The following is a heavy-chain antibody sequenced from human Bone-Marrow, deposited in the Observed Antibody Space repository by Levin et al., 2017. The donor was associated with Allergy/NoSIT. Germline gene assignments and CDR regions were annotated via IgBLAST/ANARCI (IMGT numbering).Heavy chain of an antibody. J-gene: IGHJ5*02. Sequence: SETLSLTCTVSGASISSGGYYWSWIRQHPGKGLEWIGYIYYSGIIYYNPSLRPRVTISMDTSKNQFSLKLSSVTAADTGVYYCAREVAAAGTLIDRWGQGTLVAVPS. CDR1: GASISSGGYY. CDR3: AREVAAAGTLIDR. D-gene: IGHD6-13*01. V-gene: IGHV4-31*03. CDR2: IYYSGII.